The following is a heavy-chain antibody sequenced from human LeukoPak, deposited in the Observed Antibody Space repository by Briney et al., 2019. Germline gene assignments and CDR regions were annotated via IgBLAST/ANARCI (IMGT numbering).Heavy chain of an antibody. V-gene: IGHV3-30*02. CDR2: IRYDGSNK. D-gene: IGHD6-19*01. CDR1: GFTFSSYG. J-gene: IGHJ4*01. CDR3: AKDRGSGQSTRYFDY. Sequence: GGSLRLSCAASGFTFSSYGMHWVRQAPGKGLEWVAFIRYDGSNKYYADSVKGRFTISRDNSKNMLYLQMNSLRAEDTAVYYCAKDRGSGQSTRYFDYWGQGTLVTVSS.